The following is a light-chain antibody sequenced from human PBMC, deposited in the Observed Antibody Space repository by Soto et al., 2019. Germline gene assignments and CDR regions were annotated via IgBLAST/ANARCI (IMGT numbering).Light chain of an antibody. CDR2: GAS. J-gene: IGKJ5*01. V-gene: IGKV3-20*01. Sequence: EIVLTQSPGTLSLSPGERATLSCKASQGVGSNYLAWYQQKPGQAPRPLIYGASSRATGIPDRFSGSGSGADFTLTISRLEPEDCAVYYCQQYETLPITFGQGTRLEIK. CDR3: QQYETLPIT. CDR1: QGVGSNY.